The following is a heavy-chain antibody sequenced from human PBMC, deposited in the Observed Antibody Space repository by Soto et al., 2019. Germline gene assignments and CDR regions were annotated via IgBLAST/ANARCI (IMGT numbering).Heavy chain of an antibody. CDR2: INHSGST. CDR1: GGSFSGYY. Sequence: SETLSLTCAVYGGSFSGYYWSWIRQPPGKGLEWIGEINHSGSTNYNPSLMSRVTISVDTSKNQFSLKLSSVTAADTAVYYCALILQLAPTRTYYYYYGMDVWGQGTTVTVSS. D-gene: IGHD6-13*01. CDR3: ALILQLAPTRTYYYYYGMDV. J-gene: IGHJ6*02. V-gene: IGHV4-34*01.